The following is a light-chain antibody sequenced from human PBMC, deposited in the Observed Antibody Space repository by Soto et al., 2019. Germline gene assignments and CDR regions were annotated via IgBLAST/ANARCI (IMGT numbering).Light chain of an antibody. CDR2: DAS. J-gene: IGKJ1*01. CDR3: QQRSNWPPET. Sequence: EIVLTQSPATLSLSPGERATLSCRASQSVSSYLAWYQQKPGQAPRLLIYDASNRATGIPARFSGSGSGTDFTLTICSLEPEDFAVYYCQQRSNWPPETFVQGTKVEIK. CDR1: QSVSSY. V-gene: IGKV3-11*01.